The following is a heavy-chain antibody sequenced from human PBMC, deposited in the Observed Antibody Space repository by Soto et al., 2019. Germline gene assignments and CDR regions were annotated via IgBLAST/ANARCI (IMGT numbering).Heavy chain of an antibody. D-gene: IGHD2-15*01. V-gene: IGHV4-59*01. CDR3: ARGVGYCSGGSCYAILPGLNAFDI. J-gene: IGHJ3*02. Sequence: SETLSVTCTVSGGSISSYDWSCIRQPPGKGLEWIGYIYYSGSTNYNPSLKSRVTISVDTSKNQFSLKLSSVTAADTAVYYCARGVGYCSGGSCYAILPGLNAFDIWGQGTTVTVSS. CDR1: GGSISSYD. CDR2: IYYSGST.